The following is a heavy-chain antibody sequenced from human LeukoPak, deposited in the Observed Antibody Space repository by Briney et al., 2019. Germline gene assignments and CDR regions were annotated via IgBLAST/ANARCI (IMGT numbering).Heavy chain of an antibody. J-gene: IGHJ4*02. D-gene: IGHD3-3*01. CDR2: ISAYGHT. Sequence: GASVKVSCKTSGYTFSSYGITWVRQAPGQGIERMGWISAYGHTKLARNLQARVTVTIDTSTTTAYMELRSLSSDDTAVYFCARETASGYLGVDFWGQGTLVTVSS. CDR1: GYTFSSYG. V-gene: IGHV1-18*01. CDR3: ARETASGYLGVDF.